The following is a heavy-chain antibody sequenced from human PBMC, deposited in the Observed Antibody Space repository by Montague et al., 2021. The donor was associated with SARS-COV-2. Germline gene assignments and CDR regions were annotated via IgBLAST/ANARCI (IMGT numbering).Heavy chain of an antibody. CDR3: ARSRRGGLVVAASNWFDP. D-gene: IGHD2-15*01. Sequence: SETLSLTCTVSGGSVSSSGYYWGWIRQPPGKGLEWIGSIYFSGSSYYNPSLKSRVSISVDTSKNQFSLRLSSVTSADTAVYYCARSRRGGLVVAASNWFDPWGQGTLVTASS. CDR1: GGSVSSSGYY. CDR2: IYFSGSS. V-gene: IGHV4-39*01. J-gene: IGHJ5*02.